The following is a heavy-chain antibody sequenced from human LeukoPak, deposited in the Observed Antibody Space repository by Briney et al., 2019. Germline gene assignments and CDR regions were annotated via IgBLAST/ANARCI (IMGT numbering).Heavy chain of an antibody. CDR1: GGSISSGGYY. Sequence: PSQTLSLTCTVSGGSISSGGYYWSWIRQHPGKGLEWIGYIYYSGSTYYNPSLKSRVTISVDTSKNQFSLKLSSVTAADTAVYYCARVRGTVTIYYYYYMDVWGKGTTVTASS. V-gene: IGHV4-31*03. D-gene: IGHD4-17*01. CDR2: IYYSGST. CDR3: ARVRGTVTIYYYYYMDV. J-gene: IGHJ6*03.